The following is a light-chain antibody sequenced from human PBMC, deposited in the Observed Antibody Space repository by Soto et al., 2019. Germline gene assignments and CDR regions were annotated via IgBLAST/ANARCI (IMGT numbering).Light chain of an antibody. CDR3: QHYNSYSET. V-gene: IGKV1-5*03. CDR2: KAS. CDR1: QTISSW. Sequence: DIQMTQSPSSVSASVGDRVTITCRASQTISSWLAWYQQKLGKAPKLLIYKASTLRSGVPSRFSGSGSGTEFTLTISSLQPDDFATYYCQHYNSYSETFGQGTKVDI. J-gene: IGKJ1*01.